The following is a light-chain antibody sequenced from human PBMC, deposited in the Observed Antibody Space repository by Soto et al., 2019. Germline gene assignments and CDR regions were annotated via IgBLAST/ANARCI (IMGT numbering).Light chain of an antibody. CDR3: QQYGSSPALT. CDR1: QSVSNNY. Sequence: EIVLTQSPGTLSLSPGERATLSCRASQSVSNNYLAWYQQKPGQAPRLLIYGASSRATGIPDRFSGSGSGTALTLTITRLEPEDFAVYYCQQYGSSPALTFGGGTKVEIK. V-gene: IGKV3-20*01. CDR2: GAS. J-gene: IGKJ4*01.